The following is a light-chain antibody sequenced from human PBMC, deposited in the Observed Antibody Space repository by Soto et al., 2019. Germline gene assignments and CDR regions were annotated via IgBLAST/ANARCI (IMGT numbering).Light chain of an antibody. CDR2: GAS. V-gene: IGKV3-20*01. CDR1: QSVSSSY. J-gene: IGKJ2*01. CDR3: QQYGGSSLYT. Sequence: EIVLTQSPGTMSLSPGERATLSCRASQSVSSSYLAWYQQKPGHAPRLLIYGASSRATGIPDRFSGSGSGTDFTLTISRLEPEDCAVYYCQQYGGSSLYTFGQGTKLEIK.